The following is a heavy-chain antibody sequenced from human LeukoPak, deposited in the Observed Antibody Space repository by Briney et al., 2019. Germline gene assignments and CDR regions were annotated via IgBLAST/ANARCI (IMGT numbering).Heavy chain of an antibody. J-gene: IGHJ3*02. CDR2: IKSKTDGGTT. V-gene: IGHV3-15*01. Sequence: GGSLRLSCAVSGFTFSNAWMSWVRQAPGKGLEWVGRIKSKTDGGTTDYAAPVKGRFTISRDDSKNTLYLQMNSLKTEDTAVYYCITNPYDRTGYHIWGQGTMVTASS. CDR1: GFTFSNAW. CDR3: ITNPYDRTGYHI. D-gene: IGHD3-22*01.